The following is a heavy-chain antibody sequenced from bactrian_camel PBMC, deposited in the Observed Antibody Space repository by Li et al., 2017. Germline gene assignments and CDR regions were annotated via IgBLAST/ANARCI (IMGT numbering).Heavy chain of an antibody. J-gene: IGHJ4*01. Sequence: HVQLVESGGGPVQAGGSLRLSCAASGYTYSSYCMGWFRQAAGKQREWVSSISTDVTTGYEDSVKGRFTISRDSTENTVILEMNNLKPEDTAMYYCAQAPVTSRWGVLQPHEYKHWGQGTQVTVS. V-gene: IGHV3S53*01. D-gene: IGHD3*01. CDR3: AQAPVTSRWGVLQPHEYKH. CDR2: ISTDVTT. CDR1: GYTYSSYC.